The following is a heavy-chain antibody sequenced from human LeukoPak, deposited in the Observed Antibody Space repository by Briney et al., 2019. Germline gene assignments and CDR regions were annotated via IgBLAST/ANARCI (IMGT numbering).Heavy chain of an antibody. CDR1: GYTFTSYS. CDR3: ARDPSGVIPNDY. CDR2: ISVYNGNT. J-gene: IGHJ4*02. D-gene: IGHD2-21*01. Sequence: SVNVSCKASGYTFTSYSITWVRQAPGQGLEWMGWISVYNGNTNYAQKVQGRVTMTTDTSTSTAYMELRSLRSDDTAVYYCARDPSGVIPNDYWGQGTLVIVSS. V-gene: IGHV1-18*01.